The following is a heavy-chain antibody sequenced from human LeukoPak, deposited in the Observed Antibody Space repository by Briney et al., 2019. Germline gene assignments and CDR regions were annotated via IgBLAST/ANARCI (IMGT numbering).Heavy chain of an antibody. CDR3: AKSDCGGDCHLLDY. J-gene: IGHJ4*02. CDR2: FGGSGATI. Sequence: GGSLRLSCAASGFILSTYAMSWVRQAPGKGLEWVSHFGGSGATIYSADSVKRRFTISRDNSKNTLYLQMNSLRAEDTAVYYCAKSDCGGDCHLLDYWGQGTLVTVSS. V-gene: IGHV3-23*01. D-gene: IGHD2-21*02. CDR1: GFILSTYA.